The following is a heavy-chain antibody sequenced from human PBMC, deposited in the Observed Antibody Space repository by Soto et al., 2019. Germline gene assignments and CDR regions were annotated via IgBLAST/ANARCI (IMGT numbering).Heavy chain of an antibody. J-gene: IGHJ5*02. D-gene: IGHD1-1*01. CDR2: ISGNSGFT. CDR3: AKVDDWNKARCFDR. Sequence: EVHLLESGGGLVQPGGSLRVSCVASGFTFDNYVMTWVRQAPGKGLEWVSAISGNSGFTWYADSVKGRFTLSRDNFKNTLSLEMNKLRAEDTAVYFCAKVDDWNKARCFDRWGQGTLVTVSS. CDR1: GFTFDNYV. V-gene: IGHV3-23*01.